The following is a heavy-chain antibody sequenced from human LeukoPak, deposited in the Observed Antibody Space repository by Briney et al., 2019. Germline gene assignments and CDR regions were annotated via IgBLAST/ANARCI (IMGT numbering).Heavy chain of an antibody. V-gene: IGHV1-3*01. J-gene: IGHJ4*02. CDR2: INAGNGNT. CDR1: GYTFTSYA. D-gene: IGHD6-19*01. CDR3: ARASRAVTGPFDY. Sequence: ASVKVSCKASGYTFTSYAMHWVRQAPGQRLEWMGWINAGNGNTKYSQKFQGRVTITRDTSASTAYMELSSLRSEDTAVYYCARASRAVTGPFDYWGQGTPVTVSS.